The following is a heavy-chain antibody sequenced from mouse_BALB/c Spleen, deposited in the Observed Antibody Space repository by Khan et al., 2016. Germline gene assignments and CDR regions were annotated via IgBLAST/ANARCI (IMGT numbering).Heavy chain of an antibody. CDR3: AKAGYYGYLAY. J-gene: IGHJ3*01. CDR2: INPDSRTI. V-gene: IGHV4-1*02. CDR1: GFDFRRYW. Sequence: EVQLQESGGGLVQPGGSLKLSCAASGFDFRRYWMSWVRQAPGKGLEWIGEINPDSRTINYSPSLKDKFTISRDNAKSTLYLQMSNVRSEDTALYYCAKAGYYGYLAYWGQGTLVSVSA. D-gene: IGHD1-1*01.